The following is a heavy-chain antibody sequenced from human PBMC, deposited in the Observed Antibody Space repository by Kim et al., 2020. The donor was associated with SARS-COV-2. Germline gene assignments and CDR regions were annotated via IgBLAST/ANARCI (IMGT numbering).Heavy chain of an antibody. Sequence: REKYYVDSVKGRFTISRDNAKKSLYLQMNSLRAEDTAVYYCARGGGIIDYWGQGTLVTVSS. V-gene: IGHV3-7*03. D-gene: IGHD1-20*01. CDR3: ARGGGIIDY. J-gene: IGHJ4*02. CDR2: REK.